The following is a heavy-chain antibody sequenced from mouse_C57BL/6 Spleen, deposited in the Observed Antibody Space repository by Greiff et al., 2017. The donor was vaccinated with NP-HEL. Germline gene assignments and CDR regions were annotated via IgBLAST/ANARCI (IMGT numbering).Heavy chain of an antibody. V-gene: IGHV5-17*01. CDR3: ARSPPLLHYAMDY. J-gene: IGHJ4*01. CDR1: GFTFSDHG. D-gene: IGHD1-1*01. Sequence: GGGLVKPGGSLKLSCAAFGFTFSDHGMHWVRQAPEKGLEWVAYISSGSSTIYYADTVKGRFTISRDNAKNTLFLQMTSLRSEDTAMYYCARSPPLLHYAMDYWGQGTSVTVSS. CDR2: ISSGSSTI.